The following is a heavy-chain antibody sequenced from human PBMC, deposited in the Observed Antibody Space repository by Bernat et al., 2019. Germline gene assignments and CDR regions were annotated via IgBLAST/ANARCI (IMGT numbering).Heavy chain of an antibody. Sequence: EVQLVESGGGLVQPGGSLGLSCAASGFSFSNYWMHWVRQAPGKGLAWVSHINSDGSSTRYGDSVKGRFTISRDNAKNTLYLQMNSLRAEDTAVYYCTKGGLRTLDFWGQGTLVTVSS. J-gene: IGHJ4*02. D-gene: IGHD5-12*01. CDR2: INSDGSST. CDR1: GFSFSNYW. V-gene: IGHV3-74*01. CDR3: TKGGLRTLDF.